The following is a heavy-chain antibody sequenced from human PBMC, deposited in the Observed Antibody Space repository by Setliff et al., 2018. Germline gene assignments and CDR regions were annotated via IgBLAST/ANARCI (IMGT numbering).Heavy chain of an antibody. CDR1: GFTFKNNA. V-gene: IGHV3-9*03. Sequence: GGSLRLSCAASGFTFKNNAMHWVRQAPGKGLEWVSGISWNSGIVAYADSVKGRFTISRDNAKNSLYLQMNSLRAEDMALYYCAKGYCSSTSCYVDYWGQGTLVTVSS. CDR3: AKGYCSSTSCYVDY. J-gene: IGHJ4*02. D-gene: IGHD2-2*01. CDR2: ISWNSGIV.